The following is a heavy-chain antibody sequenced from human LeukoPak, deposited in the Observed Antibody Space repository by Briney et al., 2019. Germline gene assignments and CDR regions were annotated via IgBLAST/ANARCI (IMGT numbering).Heavy chain of an antibody. CDR2: INPRGGST. D-gene: IGHD3-10*01. V-gene: IGHV1-46*01. CDR3: ARDRGEIVNYGSYYFDY. Sequence: ASVKVSCKASGYTFTSYYMHWVRQAPGQGLEGMGIINPRGGSTTYAQKFQGRVTMTRDTSTSTVYMELSSLRSEDTAVYYCARDRGEIVNYGSYYFDYWGQGTLVTVSS. CDR1: GYTFTSYY. J-gene: IGHJ4*02.